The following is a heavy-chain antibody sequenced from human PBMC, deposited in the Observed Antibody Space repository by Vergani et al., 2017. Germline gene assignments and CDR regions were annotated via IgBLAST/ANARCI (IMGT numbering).Heavy chain of an antibody. V-gene: IGHV3-48*02. J-gene: IGHJ4*02. CDR3: ARDRSIVGATRVY. CDR2: ISSSSSTI. CDR1: GFTFSSYS. D-gene: IGHD1-26*01. Sequence: EVQLVESGGGLVQPGGSLRLSCAASGFTFSSYSMNWVRQSPGKGLEWVSYISSSSSTIYYSDSVKGRFTISRDNAKNSLYLHMNSLRDGDTAVYYCARDRSIVGATRVYWGQGTLVTVSS.